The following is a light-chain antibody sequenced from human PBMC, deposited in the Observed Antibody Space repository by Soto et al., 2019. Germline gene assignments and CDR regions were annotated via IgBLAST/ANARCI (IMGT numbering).Light chain of an antibody. CDR1: SSDVGGYKY. CDR2: DVS. CDR3: CSYAGSYTLGV. J-gene: IGLJ2*01. V-gene: IGLV2-11*01. Sequence: QSALTQPRSVSGSPGQSVTISCTGTSSDVGGYKYVSWYQQHPGKVPKLMMYDVSKRPSGVPDRFSGSKSGNTASLTISGLQAEDEADYYCCSYAGSYTLGVFGGGTKLTVL.